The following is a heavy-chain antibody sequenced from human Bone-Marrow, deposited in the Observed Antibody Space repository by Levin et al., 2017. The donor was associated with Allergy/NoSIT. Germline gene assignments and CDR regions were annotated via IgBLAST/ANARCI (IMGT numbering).Heavy chain of an antibody. CDR2: IKSKADGGTT. V-gene: IGHV3-15*01. CDR1: GFTFSNAW. J-gene: IGHJ4*02. CDR3: AAGVGHSDFDY. Sequence: GESLKISCAASGFTFSNAWMNWVRQAPGKGLEWVGRIKSKADGGTTDYAAPVSGRFIISSDESKNSLFLQMNSLRTDDTAVYYCAAGVGHSDFDYWGQGTLVTVSS. D-gene: IGHD6-13*01.